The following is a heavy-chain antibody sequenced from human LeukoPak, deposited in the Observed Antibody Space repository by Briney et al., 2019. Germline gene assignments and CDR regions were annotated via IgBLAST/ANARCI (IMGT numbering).Heavy chain of an antibody. CDR2: INWNGGST. CDR1: GFTFDDYA. CDR3: ARVKGSGYRNSIDY. V-gene: IGHV3-20*04. Sequence: GGSLRLSCAASGFTFDDYAMNWVRQSPGKGLEWVSGINWNGGSTYYRDSVKGRFTISRDNAKNSLYLQMNSLRAEDTALYYCARVKGSGYRNSIDYWGQGTLVTVSS. J-gene: IGHJ4*02. D-gene: IGHD3-3*01.